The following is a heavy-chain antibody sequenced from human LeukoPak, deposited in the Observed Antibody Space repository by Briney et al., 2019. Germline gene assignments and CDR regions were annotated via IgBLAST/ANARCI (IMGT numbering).Heavy chain of an antibody. CDR3: ANGNFFDN. V-gene: IGHV3-7*01. Sequence: PGGSLRLSCAASGFTFSSSWMSWVRQTPGKGLEYVANIKPDGSEKYYVDSVKGRFTISRDNAKNSLYLQMNSLRADDTAVYYCANGNFFDNWGQGTLVTVSS. D-gene: IGHD1-26*01. CDR2: IKPDGSEK. CDR1: GFTFSSSW. J-gene: IGHJ4*02.